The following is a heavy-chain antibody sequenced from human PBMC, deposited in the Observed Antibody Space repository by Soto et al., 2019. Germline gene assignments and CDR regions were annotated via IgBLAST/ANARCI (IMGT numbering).Heavy chain of an antibody. D-gene: IGHD3-22*01. CDR3: AKSRYSDSSGDFYDF. CDR2: IGGRATSA. V-gene: IGHV3-23*01. J-gene: IGHJ4*02. CDR1: GFTFSNYA. Sequence: EVQLLESGGGLVQPGGSLRLSCAASGFTFSNYAMSWVRQAPGKGLEWVSGIGGRATSAYYADPVKGRFAISRDNSYNTLFLQLNSLRAEDTAVYYCAKSRYSDSSGDFYDFWGQGTLVSVSS.